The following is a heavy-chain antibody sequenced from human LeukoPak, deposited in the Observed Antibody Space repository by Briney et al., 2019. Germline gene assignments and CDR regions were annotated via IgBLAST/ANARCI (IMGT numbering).Heavy chain of an antibody. V-gene: IGHV4-34*01. CDR1: GGSCDNYY. CDR3: ARGGDRSKAGDL. Sequence: SETLSLTCAVHGGSCDNYYCSWIRQPPGKGLEWIGEIHPHGIFYYNSSLTSRVTISIDTSKSQFSLRLTSVTAADTAFYYCARGGDRSKAGDLWGQGSLVIVSP. CDR2: IHPHGIF. J-gene: IGHJ5*02.